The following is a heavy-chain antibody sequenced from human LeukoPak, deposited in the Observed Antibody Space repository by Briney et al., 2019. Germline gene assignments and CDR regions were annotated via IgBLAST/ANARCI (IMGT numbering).Heavy chain of an antibody. J-gene: IGHJ4*02. CDR2: ITGSGATT. CDR1: GFTFSSYT. D-gene: IGHD3-10*01. CDR3: AKASGSGSFDY. Sequence: PGGSLRLSCAASGFTFSSYTMNWVRQAPGKGLEWVSGITGSGATTYCADSVKGRFTISRDNSKNTLYLQMNSLRAEDTAVYYCAKASGSGSFDYWGQGTLVTVSS. V-gene: IGHV3-23*01.